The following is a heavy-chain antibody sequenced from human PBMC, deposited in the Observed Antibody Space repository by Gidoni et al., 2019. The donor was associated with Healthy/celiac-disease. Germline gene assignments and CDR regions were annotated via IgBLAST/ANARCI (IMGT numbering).Heavy chain of an antibody. D-gene: IGHD6-19*01. J-gene: IGHJ4*02. Sequence: EVQLLESGGGLVQPGGSLRLSCAASGFTFSSYAMSCVRQAPGKGLEWVSGISGSGGISYYADSVKGRFTISRDNSKNTLYLQMNSLRAEDTAVYYCAPIAVAGTGDYWGQGTLVTVSS. CDR3: APIAVAGTGDY. V-gene: IGHV3-23*01. CDR2: ISGSGGIS. CDR1: GFTFSSYA.